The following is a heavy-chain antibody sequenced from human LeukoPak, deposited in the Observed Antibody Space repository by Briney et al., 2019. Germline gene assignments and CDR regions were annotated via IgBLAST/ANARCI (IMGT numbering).Heavy chain of an antibody. J-gene: IGHJ4*02. CDR3: ARQRYSGYDYDY. V-gene: IGHV1-2*02. CDR2: INPNSGGT. Sequence: ASVKVSCKASGYTFTGYYMHWVRQAPGQRLEWMGWINPNSGGTNYAQKFQGRVTMTRDTSISTAYMELSRLRSDDTAVYYCARQRYSGYDYDYWGQGTLVTVSS. CDR1: GYTFTGYY. D-gene: IGHD5-12*01.